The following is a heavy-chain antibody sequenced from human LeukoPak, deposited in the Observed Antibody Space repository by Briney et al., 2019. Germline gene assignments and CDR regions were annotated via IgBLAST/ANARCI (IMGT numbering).Heavy chain of an antibody. V-gene: IGHV3-23*01. J-gene: IGHJ4*02. CDR1: GFTFSSYA. CDR3: AKDGPWRELLGY. CDR2: ISGSGGST. Sequence: QTGGSLRLSCAASGFTFSSYAMSWVRQAPGKVLEWVSAISGSGGSTYYADSVKGRFTISRDNSKNTLYLQMNSLRAEDTAVYYCAKDGPWRELLGYWGQGTLVTVSS. D-gene: IGHD1-26*01.